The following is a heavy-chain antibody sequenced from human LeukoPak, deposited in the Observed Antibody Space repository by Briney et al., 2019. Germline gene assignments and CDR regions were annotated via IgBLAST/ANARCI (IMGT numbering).Heavy chain of an antibody. CDR2: INGDGSNT. CDR1: GFTLRNYW. CDR3: ARGNYPSSFES. D-gene: IGHD5-24*01. J-gene: IGHJ4*02. Sequence: GGSLRLSCAASGFTLRNYWMHWVRQAPGKGLVWVSHINGDGSNTGYADSVKGRFTISRDNAKNTLYLQINSLRAEDTAVYYCARGNYPSSFESWGQGTLVTVSS. V-gene: IGHV3-74*01.